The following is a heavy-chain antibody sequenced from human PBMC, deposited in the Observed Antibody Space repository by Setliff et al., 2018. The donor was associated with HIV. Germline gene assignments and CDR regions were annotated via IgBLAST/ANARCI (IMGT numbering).Heavy chain of an antibody. Sequence: RLSCAASGFTFSSYGMHWGRQAPGKGLEWVAVIWYDGSNKYYADSVKGRFTISRDNSKNTLYLQMNSLRAEDTAVYYCSGEFGSPPDLYYWGQGTLVTVSS. CDR3: SGEFGSPPDLYY. CDR2: IWYDGSNK. CDR1: GFTFSSYG. D-gene: IGHD2-21*01. J-gene: IGHJ4*02. V-gene: IGHV3-33*01.